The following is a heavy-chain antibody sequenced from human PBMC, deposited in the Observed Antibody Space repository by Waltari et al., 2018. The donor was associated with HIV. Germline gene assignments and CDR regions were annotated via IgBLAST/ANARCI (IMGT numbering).Heavy chain of an antibody. CDR2: MNPNRGNA. CDR3: ASASPSMDV. Sequence: QVQLVQSGAEVKKPGASVKVSCKASGYTFTSYDIHWVRQATGQRLEWMGWMNPNRGNAGCAQKYEGRVTMTRNTSISTGYVELSSLRSEDTAVYYCASASPSMDVWGQGTTVTVSS. J-gene: IGHJ6*02. V-gene: IGHV1-8*01. CDR1: GYTFTSYD.